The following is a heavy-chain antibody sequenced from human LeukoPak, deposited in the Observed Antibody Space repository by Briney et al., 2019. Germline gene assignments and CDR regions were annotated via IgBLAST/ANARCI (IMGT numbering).Heavy chain of an antibody. CDR1: GGSISSYY. Sequence: SETLSLTCTVSGGSISSYYWSWIRQPPGKGLEWIGYIYYSGSTNYNPSLKSRVTISVDTSKNQFSLKLSSVTAADTAVYYCAKVLLFSHFQHWGQGTLVTVSS. CDR3: AKVLLFSHFQH. J-gene: IGHJ1*01. V-gene: IGHV4-59*01. CDR2: IYYSGST. D-gene: IGHD5/OR15-5a*01.